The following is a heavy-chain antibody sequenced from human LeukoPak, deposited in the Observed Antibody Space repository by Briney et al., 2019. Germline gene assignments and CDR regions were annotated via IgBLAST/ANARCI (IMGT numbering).Heavy chain of an antibody. CDR3: TTNSDISRYSDWFEY. D-gene: IGHD3-9*01. CDR1: GFTFSNAW. V-gene: IGHV3-15*01. J-gene: IGHJ4*02. CDR2: IKSKTDGGTT. Sequence: GGPLRLSCAASGFTFSNAWMNWVRQAPGKGLEWVGRIKSKTDGGTTDYAVPVKGRFTISRDDSKNMLYLQMNSLKTEDTAVYYCTTNSDISRYSDWFEYWGQGTLVTVSS.